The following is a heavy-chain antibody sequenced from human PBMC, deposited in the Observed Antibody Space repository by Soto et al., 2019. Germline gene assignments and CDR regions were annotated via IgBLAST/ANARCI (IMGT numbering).Heavy chain of an antibody. CDR1: GGSISSGGYY. CDR3: ARGRYYDILTGYFIFDY. CDR2: IYYSGST. J-gene: IGHJ4*02. Sequence: PSETLSLTCTVSGGSISSGGYYWSWIRQHPGKGLEWIGYIYYSGSTYYNPSLKSRVTISVDTFKNQFSLKLSSVTAADTAVYYCARGRYYDILTGYFIFDYWGQGTLVTVSS. D-gene: IGHD3-9*01. V-gene: IGHV4-31*03.